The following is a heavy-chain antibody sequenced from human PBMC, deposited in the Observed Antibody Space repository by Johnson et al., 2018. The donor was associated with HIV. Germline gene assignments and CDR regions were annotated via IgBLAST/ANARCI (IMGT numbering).Heavy chain of an antibody. Sequence: VQLVESGGGVVRPGGSLRLSCAASGFTFDDYGMNWVRQAPGKGLEWVSGISSSGSTIYYADSVKGRFTISRDNAKNSLYLQMNSLRAEDTAVYYCAREHSEVRYGSNTRGAFDIWGQGTMVTVSS. D-gene: IGHD3-10*01. J-gene: IGHJ3*02. CDR1: GFTFDDYG. CDR2: ISSSGSTI. CDR3: AREHSEVRYGSNTRGAFDI. V-gene: IGHV3-20*04.